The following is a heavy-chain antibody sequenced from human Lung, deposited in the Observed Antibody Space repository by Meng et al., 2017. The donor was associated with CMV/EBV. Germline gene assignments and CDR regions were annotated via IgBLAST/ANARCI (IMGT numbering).Heavy chain of an antibody. Sequence: GESXKISCAASGFTFSSYWMHWVRQAPGKGLVWVSRINSDGSSTSYADSVKGRFTISRDNAKNTLYLQMNSLRAEDTAVYYCARESVGWGYYGDYERYFDYWXQGTXVTVSS. CDR1: GFTFSSYW. CDR2: INSDGSST. J-gene: IGHJ4*02. D-gene: IGHD4-17*01. V-gene: IGHV3-74*01. CDR3: ARESVGWGYYGDYERYFDY.